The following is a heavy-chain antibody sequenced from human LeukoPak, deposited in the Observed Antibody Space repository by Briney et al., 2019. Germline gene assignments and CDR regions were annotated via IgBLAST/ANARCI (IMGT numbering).Heavy chain of an antibody. Sequence: GGPLRLSCAASGFTFDDYAMHWVRQAPGKGLEWVSATIGSGYNTYYADSVKGRFTISRDNSKNTLYLQMNTLRAEDTALYYCAKGTGYSYAYSFDYWGQGTLVTVSS. CDR1: GFTFDDYA. J-gene: IGHJ4*02. CDR2: TIGSGYNT. CDR3: AKGTGYSYAYSFDY. V-gene: IGHV3-23*01. D-gene: IGHD5-18*01.